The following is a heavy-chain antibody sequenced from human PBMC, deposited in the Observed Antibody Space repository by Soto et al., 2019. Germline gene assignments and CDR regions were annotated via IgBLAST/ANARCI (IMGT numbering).Heavy chain of an antibody. V-gene: IGHV3-23*01. CDR2: ISGSGGST. CDR3: QNREYSISSHTFDY. J-gene: IGHJ4*02. CDR1: GFTFSSYA. D-gene: IGHD6-6*01. Sequence: EVQLLESGGGLVQPGGSLRLSCTASGFTFSSYAMCWVRQAPGKGLEWVSAISGSGGSTYYEDSVKGRFTISRDNSQNPLDLQMNSLRAEDTAVYYCQNREYSISSHTFDYRSQGTLVTVSS.